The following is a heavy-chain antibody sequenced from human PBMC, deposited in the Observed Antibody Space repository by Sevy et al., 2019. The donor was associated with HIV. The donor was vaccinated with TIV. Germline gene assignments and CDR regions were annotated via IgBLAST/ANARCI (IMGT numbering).Heavy chain of an antibody. V-gene: IGHV4-39*01. CDR3: ARVTWYTSGWYWFEP. CDR1: GGSISRSNYY. D-gene: IGHD6-19*01. Sequence: SETLSLTCTVSGGSISRSNYYWGWIRQPPGKGLEWIGSIYYSGSTYCKPSLKSRVTISVDTSKNQFSLKLSSVTAADTAVYYCARVTWYTSGWYWFEPWGQGTLVTVSS. J-gene: IGHJ5*02. CDR2: IYYSGST.